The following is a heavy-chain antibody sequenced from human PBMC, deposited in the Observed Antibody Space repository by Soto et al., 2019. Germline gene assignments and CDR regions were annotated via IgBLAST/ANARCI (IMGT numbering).Heavy chain of an antibody. CDR1: GGSFSGYY. D-gene: IGHD2-2*01. V-gene: IGHV4-34*01. CDR3: ARDHTVKDIVVVPAALSPHAFDI. Sequence: SETLSLTCAVYGGSFSGYYWSLIRQPPGKGLEWIGEINHSGSTNYNPSLKSRVTISVDTSKNQFSLKLSSVTAADTAVYYCARDHTVKDIVVVPAALSPHAFDIWGQGTMVTVSS. J-gene: IGHJ3*02. CDR2: INHSGST.